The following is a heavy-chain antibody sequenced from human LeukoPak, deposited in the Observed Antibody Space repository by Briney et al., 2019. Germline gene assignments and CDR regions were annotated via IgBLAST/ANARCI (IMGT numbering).Heavy chain of an antibody. V-gene: IGHV4-4*02. CDR1: GGSISSSNW. J-gene: IGHJ3*02. Sequence: PSGTLSLTCAVSGGSISSSNWWSWVRQPPGKGLEWIGEIYHSGSTNYNPSLKSRVTISVDKSKNQFSLKLSSVTAADTAVYYCARDPGDFQTQGPDAFDIWGQGTMVTVSS. CDR3: ARDPGDFQTQGPDAFDI. CDR2: IYHSGST. D-gene: IGHD3-3*01.